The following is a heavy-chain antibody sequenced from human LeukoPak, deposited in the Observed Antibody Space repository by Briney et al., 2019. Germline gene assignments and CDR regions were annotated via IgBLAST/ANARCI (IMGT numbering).Heavy chain of an antibody. Sequence: GGSLRLPCAASGFTFSDYYMSWIRQAPGKGLEWVSYISSSGSTIYYADSVKGRFTISRDNAKNSLYLQMNSLRAEDTAVYYCAIHCSSTSCYLALYYYYGMDVWGQGTTVTVSS. CDR3: AIHCSSTSCYLALYYYYGMDV. CDR1: GFTFSDYY. J-gene: IGHJ6*02. D-gene: IGHD2-2*01. CDR2: ISSSGSTI. V-gene: IGHV3-11*01.